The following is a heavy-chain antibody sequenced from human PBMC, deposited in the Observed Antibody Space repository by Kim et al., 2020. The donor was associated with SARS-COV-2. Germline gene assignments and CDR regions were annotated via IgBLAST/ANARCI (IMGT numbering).Heavy chain of an antibody. Sequence: SETLSLTCTVSGGSISSSSYYWGWIRQPPGKGLEWIGSIYYSGSTYYNPSLKSRVTISVDTSKNQFSLKLSSVTAADTAVYYCARGVKKGPAAAGAFGYWGQGTLVTVSS. CDR2: IYYSGST. D-gene: IGHD2-2*01. J-gene: IGHJ4*02. CDR3: ARGVKKGPAAAGAFGY. CDR1: GGSISSSSYY. V-gene: IGHV4-39*07.